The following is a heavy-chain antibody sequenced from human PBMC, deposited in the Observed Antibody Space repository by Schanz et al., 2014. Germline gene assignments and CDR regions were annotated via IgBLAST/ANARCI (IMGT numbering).Heavy chain of an antibody. D-gene: IGHD3-3*01. CDR2: ISAYSGNS. Sequence: QVQLVQSGAEVKKPGASVKVSCKASGYTLTGFGVSWVRQAPGQGREWMGWISAYSGNSKYAQKLQGRVTMTTDTSTNTASMQLRSLTSDDTAVYYCAREVERSRIRNFDSWGQGTLVTVSS. V-gene: IGHV1-18*01. CDR1: GYTLTGFG. CDR3: AREVERSRIRNFDS. J-gene: IGHJ4*02.